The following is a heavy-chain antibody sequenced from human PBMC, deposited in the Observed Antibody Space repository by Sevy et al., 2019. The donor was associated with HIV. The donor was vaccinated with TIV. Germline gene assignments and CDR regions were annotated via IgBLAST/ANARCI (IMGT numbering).Heavy chain of an antibody. CDR2: IRSKAYGGTT. Sequence: GGCLRLSCTASGFTFGDYAMSWFRQAPGKGLEWVGFIRSKAYGGTTEYAASVKGRFTISRDDSKSIAYLQMNSLKTEDTAVYYCTRDLGNTAMVFDYWGQGTLVTVSS. D-gene: IGHD5-18*01. V-gene: IGHV3-49*03. CDR1: GFTFGDYA. J-gene: IGHJ4*02. CDR3: TRDLGNTAMVFDY.